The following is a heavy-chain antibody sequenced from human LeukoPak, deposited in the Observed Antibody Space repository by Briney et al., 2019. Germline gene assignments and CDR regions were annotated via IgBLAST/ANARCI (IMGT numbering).Heavy chain of an antibody. CDR1: GYSISSGYY. J-gene: IGHJ4*02. Sequence: SETLSLTCAVSGYSISSGYYWGWIRQPPGKGLEWIGSIYHSGSTYYNPSLKSRVTISVDTSKNQFSLKLSSVTAADTAVYYCARDRRTPVTTSYFDYWGQGTLVTVSS. V-gene: IGHV4-38-2*02. CDR2: IYHSGST. CDR3: ARDRRTPVTTSYFDY. D-gene: IGHD4-17*01.